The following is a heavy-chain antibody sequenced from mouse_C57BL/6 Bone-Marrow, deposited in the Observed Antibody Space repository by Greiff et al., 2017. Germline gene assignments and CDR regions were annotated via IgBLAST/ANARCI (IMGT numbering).Heavy chain of an antibody. CDR1: GYTFTSYG. CDR2: IYPRSGNT. V-gene: IGHV1-81*01. J-gene: IGHJ4*01. D-gene: IGHD2-10*02. CDR3: ARSVYGNYGAMDY. Sequence: VKLQESGAELARPGASVKLSCKASGYTFTSYGISWVKQRTGQGLEWIGEIYPRSGNTYYNEKFKGKATLTADKSSSTAYMELRSLTSEDSAVYFCARSVYGNYGAMDYWGQGTSVTVSS.